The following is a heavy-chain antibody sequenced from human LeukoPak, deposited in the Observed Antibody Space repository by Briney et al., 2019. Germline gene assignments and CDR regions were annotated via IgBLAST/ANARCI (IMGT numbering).Heavy chain of an antibody. CDR1: GFTFSSYS. Sequence: GGSLRLSCAASGFTFSSYSMNWVRQAPGKGLEWVSFISSSSSYIYYADSVKGRFTISRDNAKNSLYLQMNSLRAEDTAVYYCASVDIVARSGDYWGQGTLVTVSS. CDR2: ISSSSSYI. J-gene: IGHJ4*02. D-gene: IGHD5-12*01. V-gene: IGHV3-21*01. CDR3: ASVDIVARSGDY.